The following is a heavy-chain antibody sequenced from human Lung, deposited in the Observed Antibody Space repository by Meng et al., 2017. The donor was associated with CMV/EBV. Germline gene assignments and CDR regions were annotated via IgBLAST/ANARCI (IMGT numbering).Heavy chain of an antibody. D-gene: IGHD2-2*01. CDR1: GYTFTSYG. J-gene: IGHJ4*02. V-gene: IGHV1-18*01. Sequence: ASVXVSCKASGYTFTSYGISWVRQAPGQGLEWMGWISAYNGNTNYAQKLQGRVTMTTDTSTSTAYMELRSLRSDDTAVYYCASSSDIVVVPAAPFDYWGQGXLVTVSS. CDR2: ISAYNGNT. CDR3: ASSSDIVVVPAAPFDY.